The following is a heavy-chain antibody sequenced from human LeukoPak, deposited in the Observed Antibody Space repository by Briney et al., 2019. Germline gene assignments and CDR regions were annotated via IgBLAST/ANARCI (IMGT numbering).Heavy chain of an antibody. D-gene: IGHD6-13*01. V-gene: IGHV3-30-3*01. CDR2: ISYDGSNK. CDR1: GFTFSSYA. J-gene: IGHJ4*02. CDR3: ARDKTVLSGGTAPGPFDY. Sequence: PGRSLRLSCAASGFTFSSYAMHWVRQAPGKGLEWVAVISYDGSNKYYADSVKGRFTISRDNSKNTLYLQMNSLRAEDTAVYYCARDKTVLSGGTAPGPFDYWGQGTLVTVSS.